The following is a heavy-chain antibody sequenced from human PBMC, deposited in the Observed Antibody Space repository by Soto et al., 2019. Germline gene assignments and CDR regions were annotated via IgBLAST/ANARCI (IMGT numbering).Heavy chain of an antibody. CDR3: ARRGFGSSWPRGGMDV. Sequence: QVQLVQSGAEVKKPGASVKVSCKASGYTFTSYGISWVRQAPGQGLEWMGWISAYNGNTNYAQKLQGRVTMTTDTSRSTAYMELRSLRSDGTAVYYCARRGFGSSWPRGGMDVWGQGTTVTVSS. CDR2: ISAYNGNT. CDR1: GYTFTSYG. D-gene: IGHD6-13*01. V-gene: IGHV1-18*01. J-gene: IGHJ6*02.